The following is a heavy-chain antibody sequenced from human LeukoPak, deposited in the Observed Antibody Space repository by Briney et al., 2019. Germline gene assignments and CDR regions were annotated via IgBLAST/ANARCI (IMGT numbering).Heavy chain of an antibody. V-gene: IGHV1-69*05. CDR3: ARDGYSYGYRAFDI. Sequence: SVKVSCKGFQYTFTGYYMHWVRQAPGQGLEWMGGIIPIFGTANYAQKFQGRVTITTDESTSTAYMELSSLRSEDTAVYYCARDGYSYGYRAFDIWGQGTMVTVSS. J-gene: IGHJ3*02. CDR1: QYTFTGYY. CDR2: IIPIFGTA. D-gene: IGHD5-18*01.